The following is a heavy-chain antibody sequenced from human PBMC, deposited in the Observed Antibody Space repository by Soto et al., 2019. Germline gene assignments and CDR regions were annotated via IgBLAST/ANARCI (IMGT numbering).Heavy chain of an antibody. V-gene: IGHV5-10-1*01. J-gene: IGHJ4*02. CDR2: IDPSDSYS. Sequence: PGESLKISCQGSGYSFTHYWITWVRQMPGRGLEWMGNIDPSDSYSDYSPSFRGHVTISADKSINTAYLQWSSLRASDTAIYYSARRHAHYESGGYYSYYDIWGQGSLVTVSA. CDR3: ARRHAHYESGGYYSYYDI. D-gene: IGHD3-22*01. CDR1: GYSFTHYW.